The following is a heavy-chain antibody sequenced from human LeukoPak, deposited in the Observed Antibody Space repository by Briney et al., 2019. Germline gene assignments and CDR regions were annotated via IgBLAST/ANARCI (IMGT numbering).Heavy chain of an antibody. V-gene: IGHV5-51*01. Sequence: GESLKISCKGSGYSFTSYWIGWVRQMPGKGLEWMGIIYPGDSDTRYSPSFQGQVTISADKSISTAYLQWSSLRASDTAMYYCARGYCSGGSCYGRVWFDPWGQGTLVTVSS. J-gene: IGHJ5*02. CDR3: ARGYCSGGSCYGRVWFDP. D-gene: IGHD2-15*01. CDR2: IYPGDSDT. CDR1: GYSFTSYW.